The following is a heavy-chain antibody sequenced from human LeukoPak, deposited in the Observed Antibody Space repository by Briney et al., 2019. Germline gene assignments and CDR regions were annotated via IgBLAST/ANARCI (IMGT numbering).Heavy chain of an antibody. CDR3: ATVQYYYDSSGYRPQFDP. J-gene: IGHJ5*02. CDR1: GYTLTELS. V-gene: IGHV1-24*01. Sequence: ASVKVSCKVSGYTLTELSMHWVRQAPGKGLEWMGGFDPEDGETIYAQKFQGRVTMTEDTSTDTAYMELSSLRSKDTAVYYCATVQYYYDSSGYRPQFDPWGQGTLVTVSS. CDR2: FDPEDGET. D-gene: IGHD3-22*01.